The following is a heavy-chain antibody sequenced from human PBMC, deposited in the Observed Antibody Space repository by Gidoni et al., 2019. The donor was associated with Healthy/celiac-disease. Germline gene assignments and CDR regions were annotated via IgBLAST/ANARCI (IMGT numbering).Heavy chain of an antibody. V-gene: IGHV1-8*01. CDR2: MNPNSGNP. CDR1: GYTFTSYD. J-gene: IGHJ6*02. Sequence: QVQLVQSGAEVKKPGASVKVSCKASGYTFTSYDINWVRQDTGQGLEWMGWMNPNSGNPGYAQKFQGRVTMTRNTSISTAYMELSSLRSEDTAVYYCARNVEWFGEFGVHYYYGMDVWGQGTTVTVSS. CDR3: ARNVEWFGEFGVHYYYGMDV. D-gene: IGHD3-10*01.